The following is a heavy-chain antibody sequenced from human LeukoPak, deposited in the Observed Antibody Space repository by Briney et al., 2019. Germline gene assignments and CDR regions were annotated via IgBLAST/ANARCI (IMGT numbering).Heavy chain of an antibody. CDR2: ISYDGSNK. J-gene: IGHJ4*02. CDR3: ARGPQQWLPLDY. CDR1: GFTFSSYA. V-gene: IGHV3-30-3*01. D-gene: IGHD6-19*01. Sequence: PGGSLRLSCAASGFTFSSYAMHWVRQAPGKGLEWVAVISYDGSNKYYADSVKGRFTISRDNSKNTLYLQMNSLRAEDTAVYYCARGPQQWLPLDYWGQGTLVTVSS.